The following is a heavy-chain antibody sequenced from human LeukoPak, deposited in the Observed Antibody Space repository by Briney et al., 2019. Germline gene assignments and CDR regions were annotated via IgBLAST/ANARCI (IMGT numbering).Heavy chain of an antibody. J-gene: IGHJ4*02. CDR2: MYNSGST. CDR3: ARGIESYGDYGY. CDR1: GGSISGSY. Sequence: PSXTLSLTCTVSGGSISGSYWSWIRQPPGKGLEWIAYMYNSGSTNYNPSLKSRVIISIDTSKNQFSLKLSSLTAADTAIYYCARGIESYGDYGYWGQGILVTVSS. V-gene: IGHV4-59*01. D-gene: IGHD4-17*01.